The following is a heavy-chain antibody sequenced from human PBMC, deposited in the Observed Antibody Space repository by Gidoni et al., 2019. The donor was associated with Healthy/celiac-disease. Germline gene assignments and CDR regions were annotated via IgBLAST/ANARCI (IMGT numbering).Heavy chain of an antibody. Sequence: QLQLQESGPGLVKPSETLSLTCTFPGGSISSSSYYWGWIRQPPGKGLEWIGSIYDSGSTYYNPSLKSRVTISVDTSKNQFSLKLSSVTAADTAVYYCAPRRSSGWYYFDYWGQGTLVTVSS. V-gene: IGHV4-39*01. CDR2: IYDSGST. J-gene: IGHJ4*02. D-gene: IGHD6-19*01. CDR1: GGSISSSSYY. CDR3: APRRSSGWYYFDY.